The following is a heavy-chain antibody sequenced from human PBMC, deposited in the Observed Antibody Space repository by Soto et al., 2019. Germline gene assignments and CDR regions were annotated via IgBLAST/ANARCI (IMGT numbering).Heavy chain of an antibody. J-gene: IGHJ6*02. V-gene: IGHV1-69*13. CDR1: GGGFSSYA. Sequence: SVNLSWKAAGGGFSSYAISWGRQAPGQGLEWMGGIIPIFGTANYAQKFQGRGTITADESTSTAYMELSSLRSEDTAVYYCARELAPYDFWSGYYTPYYYYGMDVWGQGTTVTVSS. CDR3: ARELAPYDFWSGYYTPYYYYGMDV. CDR2: IIPIFGTA. D-gene: IGHD3-3*01.